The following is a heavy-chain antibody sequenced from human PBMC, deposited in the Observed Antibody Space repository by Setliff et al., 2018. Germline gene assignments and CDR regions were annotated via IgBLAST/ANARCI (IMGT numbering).Heavy chain of an antibody. V-gene: IGHV4-34*01. J-gene: IGHJ6*03. CDR3: ARMAVRVASRPSSPLEYYYYMDF. CDR1: GGSMTYYY. CDR2: ISHSGNT. Sequence: PSETLSLTCTVSGGSMTYYYWSWVRQPPGKGLEWIGEISHSGNTNYNPSLKSRVTMSVDTSKSHFSLRLSSVTAADTAVYYCARMAVRVASRPSSPLEYYYYMDFWGKGATVTVSS. D-gene: IGHD6-6*01.